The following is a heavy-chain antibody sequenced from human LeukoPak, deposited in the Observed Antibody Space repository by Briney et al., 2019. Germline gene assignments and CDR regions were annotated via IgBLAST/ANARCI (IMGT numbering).Heavy chain of an antibody. CDR3: AREYYYGSGSYYNVV. D-gene: IGHD3-10*01. V-gene: IGHV4-4*02. Sequence: SETLSLTCAVSGGSISSSKWWSWVRQPPGKGLEWIGEIYHSGSTNYNPSLKSRVTISVDTSKNQFSLKLSSVTAADTAVYYCAREYYYGSGSYYNVVWGQGTLVTVSS. J-gene: IGHJ4*02. CDR1: GGSISSSKW. CDR2: IYHSGST.